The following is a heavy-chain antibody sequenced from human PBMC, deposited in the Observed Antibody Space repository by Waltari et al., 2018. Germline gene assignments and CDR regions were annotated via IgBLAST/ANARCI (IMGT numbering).Heavy chain of an antibody. D-gene: IGHD1-1*01. CDR3: ARVEAVEPTSSGPFDI. V-gene: IGHV4-39*01. CDR1: GGSIRSSDYY. Sequence: QLQMQESGPGLVRPSETLSLTCTVSGGSIRSSDYYWAWIRQPPGKGLEWIANIYYSGSTYYNPSLKSRVDTDIDTSKNQFSLKLFSVTAADTAVFYCARVEAVEPTSSGPFDIWGQGILVTVSS. J-gene: IGHJ3*02. CDR2: IYYSGST.